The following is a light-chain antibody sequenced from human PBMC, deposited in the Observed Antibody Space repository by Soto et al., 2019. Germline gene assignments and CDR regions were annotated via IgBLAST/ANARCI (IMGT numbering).Light chain of an antibody. Sequence: QSVLTQPASVSGSPGQSITISCTGSSTDIGTYEYVSWHQHHPGRAPKLIIFGVNDRPSGISDRFSGSKSGNTASLTIFGLQLEDEAVYYCSSYTTGSTLPWVFGTGTKVTGL. CDR3: SSYTTGSTLPWV. CDR2: GVN. V-gene: IGLV2-14*01. J-gene: IGLJ1*01. CDR1: STDIGTYEY.